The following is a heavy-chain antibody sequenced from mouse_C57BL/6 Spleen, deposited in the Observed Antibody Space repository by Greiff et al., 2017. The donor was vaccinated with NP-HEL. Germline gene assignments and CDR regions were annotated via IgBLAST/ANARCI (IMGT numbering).Heavy chain of an antibody. Sequence: QVQLQQPGAELVNPGASVKLSCKASGYTFTSYWMQWVKQRPGQGLEWIGEIDPSDSYTNYNQKFKGKATLTVDTSSSTAYMQLSSLTSEDSAVYYCVRSLYSKGGDYAMDYWGQGTSVTVSS. CDR1: GYTFTSYW. D-gene: IGHD2-5*01. CDR2: IDPSDSYT. CDR3: VRSLYSKGGDYAMDY. V-gene: IGHV1-50*01. J-gene: IGHJ4*01.